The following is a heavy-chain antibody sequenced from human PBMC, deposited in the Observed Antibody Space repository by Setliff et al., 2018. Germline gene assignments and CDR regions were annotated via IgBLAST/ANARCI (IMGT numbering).Heavy chain of an antibody. J-gene: IGHJ6*03. CDR1: GFAFSNYG. D-gene: IGHD1-20*01. CDR3: ARVGLSGTSGYYYYMDV. Sequence: PGGSLRLSCEASGFAFSNYGIHWVRQAPGKGQEWVTFISDDGSYTNYADSVKGRFTISGDNSKNTLYLKMNSLRDEDTAVYYCARVGLSGTSGYYYYMDVWGKGTTVTVSS. V-gene: IGHV3-30*07. CDR2: ISDDGSYT.